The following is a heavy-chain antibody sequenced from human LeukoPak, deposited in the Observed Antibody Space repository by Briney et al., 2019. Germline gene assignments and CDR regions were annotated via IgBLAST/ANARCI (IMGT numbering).Heavy chain of an antibody. CDR3: ARGTGYWIDP. V-gene: IGHV1-69*13. CDR2: IIPIFGTA. Sequence: ASVKVSCEASGGTVSSYAISWMRQAPGQGLEWMGGIIPIFGTANYAQKFQGRVTITADESTSTAYMELSSLRSEDTAVYYCARGTGYWIDPWGQGTLVTVSS. J-gene: IGHJ5*02. D-gene: IGHD3-22*01. CDR1: GGTVSSYA.